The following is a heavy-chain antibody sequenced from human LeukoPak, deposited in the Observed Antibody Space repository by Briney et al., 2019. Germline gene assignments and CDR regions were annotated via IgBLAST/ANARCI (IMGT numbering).Heavy chain of an antibody. Sequence: SETLSVTCTVSGASISTYYWSWIRQPPGKGLEWIGYIYHSGSTKYNPSLKSRVTISVDTSKKQFSLKLSSVTAADTAVYYCARDGYGGVDYWGQGTLVTVSS. V-gene: IGHV4-59*01. D-gene: IGHD3-10*01. CDR1: GASISTYY. J-gene: IGHJ4*02. CDR3: ARDGYGGVDY. CDR2: IYHSGST.